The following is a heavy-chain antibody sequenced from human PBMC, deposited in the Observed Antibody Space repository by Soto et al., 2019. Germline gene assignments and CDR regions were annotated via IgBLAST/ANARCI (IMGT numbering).Heavy chain of an antibody. CDR2: IIPIFGTA. Sequence: GPSVHVSCKXSRGTFSSYAISWVRQAPGQGLEWMGGIIPIFGTANYAQKFQGRVTITADESTSTAYMELSSLRSEDTAVYYCARSLRWGGAFDIWGQGTMVTVSS. CDR1: RGTFSSYA. D-gene: IGHD1-26*01. V-gene: IGHV1-69*13. CDR3: ARSLRWGGAFDI. J-gene: IGHJ3*02.